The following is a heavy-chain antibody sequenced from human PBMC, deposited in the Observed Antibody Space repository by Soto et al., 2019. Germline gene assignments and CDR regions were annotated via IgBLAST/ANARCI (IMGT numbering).Heavy chain of an antibody. CDR2: ISPDGSTT. V-gene: IGHV3-74*01. CDR3: AKDRVPYSDYGRYFDL. Sequence: EVQLVESGGGLVQPGGSLRLSCAASGFTVSTYWMHWVRQDPGKGLMWVSRISPDGSTTTYADPVRGRFTISRDTAANTLYLQMNSLRVEDPAVYYCAKDRVPYSDYGRYFDLWGRGTLVTVSS. CDR1: GFTVSTYW. J-gene: IGHJ2*01. D-gene: IGHD4-17*01.